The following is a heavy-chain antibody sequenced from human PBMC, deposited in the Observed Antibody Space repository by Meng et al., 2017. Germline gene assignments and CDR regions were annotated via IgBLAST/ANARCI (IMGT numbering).Heavy chain of an antibody. V-gene: IGHV4-34*01. CDR2: INHSGST. CDR1: GGSFSGYY. Sequence: GRLQPGGVGLLKPSETLSLTCAVYGGSFSGYYWSWIRQPPGKGLEWIGEINHSGSTNYNPSLKSRVTISVDTSKNQFSLKLSSVTAADTAVYYCARVPTYYYDSSGYYLFDYWGQGTLVTVSS. CDR3: ARVPTYYYDSSGYYLFDY. J-gene: IGHJ4*02. D-gene: IGHD3-22*01.